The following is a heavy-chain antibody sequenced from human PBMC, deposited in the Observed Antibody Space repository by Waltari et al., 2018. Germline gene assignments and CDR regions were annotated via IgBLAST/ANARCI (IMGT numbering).Heavy chain of an antibody. V-gene: IGHV4-4*01. CDR1: CDSSSSPDW. D-gene: IGHD1-1*01. Sequence: QLQLLEQGPGLAKPPGTPSPTCSAACDSSSSPDWWSWVRQSPGKGLEWIGQVQRSGRTNYNPSFASRVTISIDTSTNHFSLKVTSATAADTAVYFCARDRGRGIYLDSWGQGTLVTVSP. J-gene: IGHJ4*02. CDR3: ARDRGRGIYLDS. CDR2: VQRSGRT.